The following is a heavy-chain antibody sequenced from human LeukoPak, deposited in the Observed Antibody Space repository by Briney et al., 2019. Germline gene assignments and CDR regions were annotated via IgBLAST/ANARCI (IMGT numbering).Heavy chain of an antibody. CDR3: AVGGGY. J-gene: IGHJ4*02. CDR2: ISSSGRPT. Sequence: GGSLRLSCAASGFTFSDYEMNWVRQAPGKGLEFVSFISSSGRPTYYADSVKGRFTISRDNAKNSLFLQMNSLRAEDTAVYYCAVGGGYWGQGTLVTVSS. D-gene: IGHD3-16*01. V-gene: IGHV3-48*03. CDR1: GFTFSDYE.